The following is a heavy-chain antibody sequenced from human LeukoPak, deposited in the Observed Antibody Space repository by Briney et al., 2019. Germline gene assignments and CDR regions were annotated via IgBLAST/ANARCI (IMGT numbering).Heavy chain of an antibody. CDR2: INPKSGAT. Sequence: ASVKVSCKASGYTFDENHIHWVRQAPGQGPEWMGWINPKSGATDSAQQFQGRLTMTRDTSIGTASMDLSGLRLDDTGIYYCAXXGDESTXHYDSXHFWGQXTMVXVSS. D-gene: IGHD3-22*01. CDR1: GYTFDENH. CDR3: AXXGDESTXHYDSXHF. J-gene: IGHJ3*01. V-gene: IGHV1-2*02.